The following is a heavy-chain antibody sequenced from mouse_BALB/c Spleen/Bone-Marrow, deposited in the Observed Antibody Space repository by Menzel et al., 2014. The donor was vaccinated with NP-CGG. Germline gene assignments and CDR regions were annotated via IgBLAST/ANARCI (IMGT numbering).Heavy chain of an antibody. CDR1: GYAFTSYN. V-gene: IGHV1S135*01. J-gene: IGHJ4*01. Sequence: HLVESGPELVKPGASVKVSCKASGYAFTSYNMYWVKQSHGKSLEWIGYIDPYNGGTSYNQKFKGKATLTVDKSSSTAYMHLNSLTSEDSAVYYCARRVYYDYYAMDYWGQGTSVTVSS. CDR3: ARRVYYDYYAMDY. CDR2: IDPYNGGT. D-gene: IGHD1-1*01.